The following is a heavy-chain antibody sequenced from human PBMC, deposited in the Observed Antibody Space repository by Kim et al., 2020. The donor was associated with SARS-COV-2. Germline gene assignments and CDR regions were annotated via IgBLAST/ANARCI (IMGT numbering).Heavy chain of an antibody. CDR3: AKTAAARHYYDY. V-gene: IGHV3-23*01. D-gene: IGHD2-15*01. Sequence: YYADSVKGPFTIPRDKSKNTLYLQMNSLRAEDTAVYYCAKTAAARHYYDYWGQGTLVTVSS. J-gene: IGHJ4*02.